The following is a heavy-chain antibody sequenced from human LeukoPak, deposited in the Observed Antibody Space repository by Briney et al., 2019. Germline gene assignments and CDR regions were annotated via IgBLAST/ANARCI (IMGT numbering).Heavy chain of an antibody. V-gene: IGHV4-39*01. CDR3: VRHKDPGSYYYYYGMDV. Sequence: PSETLSLTCSVSGGSISIDNFYWVWIPQPPGKGLEWIVCLYYSGNTYDNPSVETRVTISLDTSKNQCSPRLSSVTAADTGVYYCVRHKDPGSYYYYYGMDVWGQGTTVTVSS. CDR1: GGSISIDNFY. J-gene: IGHJ6*02. CDR2: LYYSGNT.